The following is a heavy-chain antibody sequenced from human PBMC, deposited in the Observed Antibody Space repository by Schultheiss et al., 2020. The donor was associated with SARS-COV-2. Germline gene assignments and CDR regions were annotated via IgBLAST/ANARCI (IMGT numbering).Heavy chain of an antibody. Sequence: SETLSLTCAVSGGSISSSNWWSWVRQPPGKGLEWIGEIYHSGSTNYNPSLKSRVTISVDTSKNQFSLKLSSVTAADTAVYYCASHAYCGGDCYSGFFDYWGQGTLVTVSS. J-gene: IGHJ4*02. CDR3: ASHAYCGGDCYSGFFDY. V-gene: IGHV4-4*02. D-gene: IGHD2-21*02. CDR2: IYHSGST. CDR1: GGSISSSNW.